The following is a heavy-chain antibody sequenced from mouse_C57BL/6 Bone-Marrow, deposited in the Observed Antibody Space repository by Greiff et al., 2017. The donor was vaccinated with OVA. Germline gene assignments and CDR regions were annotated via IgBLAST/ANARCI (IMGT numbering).Heavy chain of an antibody. CDR3: ARGVLRPYYCAMDY. Sequence: EVMLVESGGDLVKPGGSLKLSCAASGFTFSSYGMSWVRQTPDKRLEWVATISSGGSYTYYPDSVKGRFTISRDNAKNSLYLQMSSLKSEDTAMYYCARGVLRPYYCAMDYWGQGTSVTVSS. J-gene: IGHJ4*01. D-gene: IGHD1-2*01. V-gene: IGHV5-6*02. CDR1: GFTFSSYG. CDR2: ISSGGSYT.